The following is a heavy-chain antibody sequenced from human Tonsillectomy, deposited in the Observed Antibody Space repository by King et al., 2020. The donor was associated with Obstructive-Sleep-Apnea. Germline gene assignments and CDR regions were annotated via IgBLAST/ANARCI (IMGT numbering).Heavy chain of an antibody. D-gene: IGHD3-10*01. CDR2: IKSQTDGGTT. Sequence: VQLVESGGGLVKPGESLRLSCAASGFTFSNTWMSWVRQAPGKGLEWVGRIKSQTDGGTTDNAAPVQGRFTISRDDSKNTLFLQMNSLKTEDTAVYFCTTGLWFGESNFDYWGQGTLVTDSS. CDR1: GFTFSNTW. V-gene: IGHV3-15*01. J-gene: IGHJ4*02. CDR3: TTGLWFGESNFDY.